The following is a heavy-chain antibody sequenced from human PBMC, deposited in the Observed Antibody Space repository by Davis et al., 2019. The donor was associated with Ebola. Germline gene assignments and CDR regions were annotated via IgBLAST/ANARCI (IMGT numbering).Heavy chain of an antibody. D-gene: IGHD5-12*01. CDR2: ISAYNGQT. Sequence: ASVMVSCKASGYTFNSHGISWVRQHPGQGLEWRAWISAYNGQTNYAQKFQGRLTLTTDTSTSTVYMELRSLTADDTAEYYCARGRNSGWDFAYWGQGTRVTVSS. V-gene: IGHV1-18*01. CDR3: ARGRNSGWDFAY. CDR1: GYTFNSHG. J-gene: IGHJ4*02.